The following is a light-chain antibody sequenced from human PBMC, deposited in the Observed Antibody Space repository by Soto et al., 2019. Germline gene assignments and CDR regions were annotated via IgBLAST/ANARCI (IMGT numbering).Light chain of an antibody. Sequence: EIVLTQSPATLSLSPGERVTLSCRASQSLSSYLAWYQQKPGQAPRLLIYDASNRATDIPARFSGSGSGTDFTLTISSLEPEDFAVYYCQQRRSWPLTFGGGTKVEIK. CDR1: QSLSSY. V-gene: IGKV3-11*01. J-gene: IGKJ4*01. CDR2: DAS. CDR3: QQRRSWPLT.